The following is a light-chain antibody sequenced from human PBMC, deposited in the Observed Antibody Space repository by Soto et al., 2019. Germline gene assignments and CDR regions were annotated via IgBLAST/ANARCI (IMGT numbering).Light chain of an antibody. CDR1: ISDIGLYKF. V-gene: IGLV2-14*03. J-gene: IGLJ2*01. CDR3: TSYTTSNIVVV. Sequence: QSALTQPASVSGSPGQSITISCTGTISDIGLYKFVSWYQHHPGKAPKLIIFDVSSRASGISNRFSGSKSGNTASLAISGLQAEYGADYYCTSYTTSNIVVVFGGGTKLTVL. CDR2: DVS.